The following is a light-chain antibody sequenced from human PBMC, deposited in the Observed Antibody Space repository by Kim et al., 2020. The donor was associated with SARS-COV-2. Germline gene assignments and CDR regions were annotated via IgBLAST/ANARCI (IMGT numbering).Light chain of an antibody. CDR3: QKCDSAPWT. J-gene: IGKJ1*01. Sequence: ASVGYRVTISCRARQDISNYLAWFQLKPGKAPKLLIYAASALQPGVPSRFSGSGSGTDFTLTVTSLQPEDVATYYCQKCDSAPWTFGQGTKVDIK. CDR1: QDISNY. CDR2: AAS. V-gene: IGKV1-27*01.